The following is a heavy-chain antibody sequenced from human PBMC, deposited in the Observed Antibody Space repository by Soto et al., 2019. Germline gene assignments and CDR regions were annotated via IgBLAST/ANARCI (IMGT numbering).Heavy chain of an antibody. Sequence: EVQLLESGGGLVQPGGSLRLSCATSGFTFSNYAMTWVRQAPGKGLEWVSSISGSGGSTYYASSVKGRFTISRDNSKNTLYLQLNMPRAYDTSVYYCAQKRPGYMNRWYSYCGQGTLVTVSS. V-gene: IGHV3-23*01. CDR3: AQKRPGYMNRWYSY. D-gene: IGHD6-13*01. J-gene: IGHJ4*02. CDR1: GFTFSNYA. CDR2: ISGSGGST.